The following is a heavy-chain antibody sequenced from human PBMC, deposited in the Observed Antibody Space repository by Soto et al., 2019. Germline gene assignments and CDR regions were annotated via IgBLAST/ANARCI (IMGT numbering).Heavy chain of an antibody. J-gene: IGHJ5*02. CDR3: ARLCGSGENWFDP. CDR1: GGSISSYY. V-gene: IGHV4-59*08. D-gene: IGHD3-10*01. Sequence: QVQLQESGPGLVKPSETLSLTCTVSGGSISSYYWSWIRQPPGKGLEWIGYIYYSGSTNCNPSLKSRVTISVDTSKNKFSLKLRSVTAADTAVDYCARLCGSGENWFDPWGQGTLVTV. CDR2: IYYSGST.